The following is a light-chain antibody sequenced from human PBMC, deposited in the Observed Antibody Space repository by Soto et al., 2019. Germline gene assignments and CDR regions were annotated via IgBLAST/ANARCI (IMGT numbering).Light chain of an antibody. J-gene: IGKJ2*01. V-gene: IGKV1-39*01. Sequence: DIQMTQSPSSLSASVGDRVTITCRASQTIRSYVNWYQQTPGKAPNLLIYATSNLQSGVPSRFSGSGAGTDFTLTINSLQPEDFATYYCQQSTSALQSFGQGTKLELK. CDR3: QQSTSALQS. CDR2: ATS. CDR1: QTIRSY.